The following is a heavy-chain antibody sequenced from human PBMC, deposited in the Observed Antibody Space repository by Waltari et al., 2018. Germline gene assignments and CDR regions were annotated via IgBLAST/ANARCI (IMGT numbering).Heavy chain of an antibody. CDR3: ARDYWYFDL. CDR2: VDNPGPTQ. CDR1: GFLFSNHW. V-gene: IGHV3-74*01. J-gene: IGHJ2*01. Sequence: EQLVQSGGGLVRPGGSLELSCEGSGFLFSNHWMPWVRQAPGKGLEWVSRVDNPGPTQDYADSVKGRFTMSRNNAANAIYLRMNSLRDEDTAIYFCARDYWYFDLWGHGTLVSVSS.